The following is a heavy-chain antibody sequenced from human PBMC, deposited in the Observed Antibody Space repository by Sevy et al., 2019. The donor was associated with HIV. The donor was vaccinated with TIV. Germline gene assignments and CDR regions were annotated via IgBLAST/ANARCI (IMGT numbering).Heavy chain of an antibody. Sequence: SETLSLTCTVSGASISSNTYYWGWIRQPPGKDLDWIGSIYFSGSAYYNPSLKGRVTIYVDTSKNQFSLKVRSVTATDTALYYCAREGPRISQFDNWGQGTLVTVSS. D-gene: IGHD3-16*02. CDR3: AREGPRISQFDN. CDR1: GASISSNTYY. J-gene: IGHJ4*02. V-gene: IGHV4-39*02. CDR2: IYFSGSA.